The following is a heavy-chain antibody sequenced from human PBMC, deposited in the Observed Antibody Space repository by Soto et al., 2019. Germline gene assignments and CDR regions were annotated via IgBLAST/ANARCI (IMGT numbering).Heavy chain of an antibody. CDR1: GGSISSGGYY. V-gene: IGHV4-31*03. CDR3: ARATVVTPWIDY. J-gene: IGHJ4*02. Sequence: SETLSLTCTVSGGSISSGGYYWSWIRQHPGKGLEWIGYIYYSGSTYCNPSLKSRVTISVDTSKNQFSLKLSSVTAADTAVYYCARATVVTPWIDYWGQGTLVTVSS. D-gene: IGHD2-21*02. CDR2: IYYSGST.